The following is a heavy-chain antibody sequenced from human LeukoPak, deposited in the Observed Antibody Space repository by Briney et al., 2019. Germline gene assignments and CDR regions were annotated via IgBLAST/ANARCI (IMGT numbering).Heavy chain of an antibody. CDR1: GGTFNSYA. Sequence: ASVKVSCKASGGTFNSYAISWVRQAPGQGLEWMGGIIPIFGTANYAQKFQGRVTITADESTSTAYMELSSLRSEDTAVYYCARAGIGYCTNGVCLFPFDDWGQGTLVTVSS. CDR3: ARAGIGYCTNGVCLFPFDD. J-gene: IGHJ4*02. CDR2: IIPIFGTA. V-gene: IGHV1-69*13. D-gene: IGHD2-8*01.